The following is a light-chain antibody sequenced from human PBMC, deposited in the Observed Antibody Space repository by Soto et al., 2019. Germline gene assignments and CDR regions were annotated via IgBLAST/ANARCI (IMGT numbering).Light chain of an antibody. Sequence: QSALTQPASVSGFPGQSITISCTGTSSDVGGYNYVSWYQQHPGKAPKLMIYEVSNRPSGVSNRFSGSKSGNTASLTISGLQAEDEADYYCSSYTRSSTLRGVFGGGTKLTVL. CDR3: SSYTRSSTLRGV. J-gene: IGLJ2*01. V-gene: IGLV2-14*01. CDR1: SSDVGGYNY. CDR2: EVS.